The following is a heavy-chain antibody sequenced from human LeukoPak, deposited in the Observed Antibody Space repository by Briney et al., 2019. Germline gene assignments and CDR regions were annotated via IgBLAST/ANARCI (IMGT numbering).Heavy chain of an antibody. CDR2: ISSSSSYI. J-gene: IGHJ3*02. D-gene: IGHD3-22*01. V-gene: IGHV3-21*01. Sequence: PGGSLRLSCTASGFTFSSHITNWVRQAPGKGLEWVSSISSSSSYIHYADSVKGRFTISRDNAKNSLYLQMNSLRAEDTAVYYCARKIGEVGAFDIWGQGTMVTVSS. CDR3: ARKIGEVGAFDI. CDR1: GFTFSSHI.